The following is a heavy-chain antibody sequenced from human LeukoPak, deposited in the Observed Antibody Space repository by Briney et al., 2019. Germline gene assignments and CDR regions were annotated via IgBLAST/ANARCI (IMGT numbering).Heavy chain of an antibody. CDR2: INHSGST. CDR1: GGSFSGYY. V-gene: IGHV4-34*01. D-gene: IGHD5-24*01. Sequence: SETLSLTCAVYGGSFSGYYWSWIRQPPGKGLEWIGEINHSGSTNYNPSLKSRVIISVDTSKNQFSLKLSSVTAADTAVYYCARGRRWLQFGATFDYWGQGTLVTVSS. CDR3: ARGRRWLQFGATFDY. J-gene: IGHJ4*02.